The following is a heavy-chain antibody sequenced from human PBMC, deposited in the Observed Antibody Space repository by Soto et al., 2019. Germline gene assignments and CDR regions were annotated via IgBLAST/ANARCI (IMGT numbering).Heavy chain of an antibody. J-gene: IGHJ5*02. D-gene: IGHD5-18*01. V-gene: IGHV4-59*01. CDR2: TFYSGST. Sequence: SETLSLTCTVSGGSISNYYWSWIRQPPGRGLEWIGHTFYSGSTNYNPALKSRVTISVDTSKSQFSLKLSSVTAADTAVYYCAKDSGYNYGYFRWFDPWGQGTLVTVS. CDR3: AKDSGYNYGYFRWFDP. CDR1: GGSISNYY.